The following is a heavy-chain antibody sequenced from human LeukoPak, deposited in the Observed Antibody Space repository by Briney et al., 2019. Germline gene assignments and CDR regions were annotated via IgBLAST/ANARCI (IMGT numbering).Heavy chain of an antibody. CDR2: IYSGGST. CDR3: ASQGGMGGPWYFDL. Sequence: GGSLRLSCAVSGFTFSSFAMSWVRQAPGKGLEWVSVIYSGGSTYYADSVKGRFTISGDNSKNTLCLQMNSLQAEARAVYYCASQGGMGGPWYFDLWGRGTLVTVSS. CDR1: GFTFSSFA. J-gene: IGHJ2*01. V-gene: IGHV3-53*01. D-gene: IGHD1-26*01.